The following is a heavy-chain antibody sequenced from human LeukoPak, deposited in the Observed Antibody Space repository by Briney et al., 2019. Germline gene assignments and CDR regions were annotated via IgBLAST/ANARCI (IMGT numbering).Heavy chain of an antibody. CDR1: GYTFTSYG. D-gene: IGHD3-22*01. V-gene: IGHV1-18*01. CDR3: ARQYYDSSVYYFQY. J-gene: IGHJ1*01. Sequence: GASVKVSCKASGYTFTSYGISWVRQAPGQGLEWMGWISAYNGNTNYAQKLQGRVTMTTDTSTSTAYMELRSLRSDDTAVYYCARQYYDSSVYYFQYWGQGTLVTVSS. CDR2: ISAYNGNT.